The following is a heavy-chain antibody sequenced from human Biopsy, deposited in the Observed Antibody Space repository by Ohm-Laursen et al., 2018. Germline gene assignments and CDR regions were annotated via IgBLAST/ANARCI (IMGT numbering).Heavy chain of an antibody. J-gene: IGHJ6*02. CDR2: IYYSGST. Sequence: TLSLTCAVSGGSISSDYWSWIRQAPGKGLEWIGYIYYSGSTNYNPSLKSRVTISVDTSKNQFSLRLNSVTAADTAVYYCARATNSTGWPYYYFYGMDVWGQGTTVTVSS. V-gene: IGHV4-59*01. CDR1: GGSISSDY. D-gene: IGHD2/OR15-2a*01. CDR3: ARATNSTGWPYYYFYGMDV.